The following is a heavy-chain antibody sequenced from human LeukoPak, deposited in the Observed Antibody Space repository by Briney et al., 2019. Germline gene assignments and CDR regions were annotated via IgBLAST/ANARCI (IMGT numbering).Heavy chain of an antibody. J-gene: IGHJ4*02. CDR3: AKHLGYSTSSGIDY. CDR2: ISGGVVST. CDR1: GFTFSSYE. D-gene: IGHD6-6*01. Sequence: GGSLRLSCAASGFTFSSYEMNWVRQAPGKGLEWVSTISGGVVSTYYADSVKGRFTISRDNSKNTLYLQMNSLRAEDTAVYYCAKHLGYSTSSGIDYWGQGTLVTVSS. V-gene: IGHV3-23*01.